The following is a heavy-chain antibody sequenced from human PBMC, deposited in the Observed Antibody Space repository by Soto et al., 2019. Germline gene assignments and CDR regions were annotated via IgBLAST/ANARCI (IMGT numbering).Heavy chain of an antibody. CDR2: MSSITTNK. Sequence: GGSLRLSCVASGFTFSVYSMSWVRQSPGKGLEWVSSMSSITTNKYYTDSVKGRFTISRDNPTNSLDLQMNSLRVEDTAIYYCARDFETYFLPGRQRYNWFGHWGQGILVTVSS. J-gene: IGHJ5*02. CDR3: ARDFETYFLPGRQRYNWFGH. D-gene: IGHD3-9*01. CDR1: GFTFSVYS. V-gene: IGHV3-21*01.